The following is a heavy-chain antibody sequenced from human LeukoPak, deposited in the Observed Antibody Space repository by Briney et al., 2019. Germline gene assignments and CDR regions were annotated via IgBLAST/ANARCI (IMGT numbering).Heavy chain of an antibody. Sequence: SETLSLTCTVSGGSISSDYWSWIRQPPGKGLEWIGYIYYSGSTNYNPSLKSRVTISVDTSKNQFSLKLSSVTAADTALYYCARSYYDSSGYLDYWGQGTLVTVSS. CDR1: GGSISSDY. CDR3: ARSYYDSSGYLDY. V-gene: IGHV4-59*01. J-gene: IGHJ4*02. CDR2: IYYSGST. D-gene: IGHD3-22*01.